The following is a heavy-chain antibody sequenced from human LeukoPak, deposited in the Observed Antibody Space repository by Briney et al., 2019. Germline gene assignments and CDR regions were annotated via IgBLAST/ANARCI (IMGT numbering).Heavy chain of an antibody. J-gene: IGHJ6*02. CDR3: AKVGVSNYYYYGMDV. CDR2: IYGGGTT. D-gene: IGHD2-8*01. Sequence: GGSLRLSCAASGFTVRSNYMSWVRQAPGKGLEWVSVIYGGGTTNYADSVKGRFTISRDNSKNTLYLQMNSLRSEDTAVYFCAKVGVSNYYYYGMDVWGQGTTVTVSS. V-gene: IGHV3-66*01. CDR1: GFTVRSNY.